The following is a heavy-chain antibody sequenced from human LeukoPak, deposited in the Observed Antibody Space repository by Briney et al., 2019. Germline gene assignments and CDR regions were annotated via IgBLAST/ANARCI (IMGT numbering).Heavy chain of an antibody. V-gene: IGHV3-15*01. CDR3: TTLSIYSGSYRANFDY. D-gene: IGHD1-26*01. CDR2: FKSITDGGTA. Sequence: GGSLRLSCVASGFTFKNAWMTWVRQAPGKGLEWVGRFKSITDGGTADYAAPVKARFTISRDDSKNTLYLQMNSLKSEDTAVYYCTTLSIYSGSYRANFDYWGQGTLVTVSS. J-gene: IGHJ4*02. CDR1: GFTFKNAW.